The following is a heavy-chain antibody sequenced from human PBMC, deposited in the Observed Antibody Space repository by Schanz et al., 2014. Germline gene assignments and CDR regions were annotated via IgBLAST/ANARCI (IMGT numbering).Heavy chain of an antibody. D-gene: IGHD4-17*01. Sequence: EGQLLESGGGLIQPGGSLRLSCAASGFTLSNSDMHWVRQAPGKGLEWVSAISGSGGSTYYADSVKGRFTISRDRFQNTLYLRMSSLRAEDTAVYYCARPRFDYGEVDYWGQGTLVTVSS. CDR3: ARPRFDYGEVDY. V-gene: IGHV3-23*01. CDR1: GFTLSNSD. CDR2: ISGSGGST. J-gene: IGHJ4*02.